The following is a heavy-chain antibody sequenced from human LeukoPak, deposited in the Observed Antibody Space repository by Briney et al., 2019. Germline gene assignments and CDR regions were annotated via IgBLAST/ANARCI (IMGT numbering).Heavy chain of an antibody. D-gene: IGHD3-22*01. CDR3: ARSSASGYYHLVFDY. CDR2: IYYSGST. CDR1: GVSISSGGYY. Sequence: PSETPSLTCTVSGVSISSGGYYWSWIRQHPGKGLEWIGYIYYSGSTYYHPSLKSRVTISVDTSKNQFSLKLSSVTAADTAVYYCARSSASGYYHLVFDYWGQGTLVTVSS. V-gene: IGHV4-31*03. J-gene: IGHJ4*02.